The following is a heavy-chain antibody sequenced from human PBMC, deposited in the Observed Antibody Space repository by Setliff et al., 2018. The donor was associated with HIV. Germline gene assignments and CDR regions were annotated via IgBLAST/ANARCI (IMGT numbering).Heavy chain of an antibody. CDR3: ARDRRITMVRGVMNYYYMDV. D-gene: IGHD3-10*01. V-gene: IGHV4-4*09. Sequence: TLSLTCTVSGGSISGHYWSWIRQPPGRGLEWIGYIYSSGSTNFNPPLQSRVTISVDTSKNQFSLKLSSVTAADTAVYYCARDRRITMVRGVMNYYYMDVWGKGTTVTVSS. CDR2: IYSSGST. CDR1: GGSISGHY. J-gene: IGHJ6*03.